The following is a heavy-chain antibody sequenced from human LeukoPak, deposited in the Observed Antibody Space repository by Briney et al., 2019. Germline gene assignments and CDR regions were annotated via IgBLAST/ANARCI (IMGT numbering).Heavy chain of an antibody. CDR1: GFPLSGFG. CDR3: AKNSMIVVVSESLDY. CDR2: ISGTGGST. Sequence: PGGSRSLSFAASGFPLSGFGMSGAARAQGRGLKWVSSISGTGGSTYYADSVKGRFTISRDNSKNTLYLQMNSLRAEDTAVYYCAKNSMIVVVSESLDYWGQGTLVTVSS. V-gene: IGHV3-23*01. J-gene: IGHJ4*02. D-gene: IGHD3-22*01.